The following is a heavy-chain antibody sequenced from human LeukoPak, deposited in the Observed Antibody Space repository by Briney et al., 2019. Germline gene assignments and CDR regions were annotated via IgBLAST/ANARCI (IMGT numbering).Heavy chain of an antibody. CDR2: IKQDGSEE. D-gene: IGHD1/OR15-1a*01. J-gene: IGHJ4*02. V-gene: IGHV3-7*01. CDR1: GFTFSTYW. CDR3: ARGGNMPDY. Sequence: PGGSLRLSCAASGFTFSTYWMSWVRQAPGKGLEWVAIIKQDGSEEYYVDSAKGRFTISRDNAKNSLYLQMNSLRAEDTAVYYCARGGNMPDYWGQGALVTVSS.